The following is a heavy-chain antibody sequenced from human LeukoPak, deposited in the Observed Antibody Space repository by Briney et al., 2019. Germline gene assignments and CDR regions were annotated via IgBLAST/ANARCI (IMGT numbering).Heavy chain of an antibody. D-gene: IGHD2-2*01. V-gene: IGHV3-30-3*01. CDR1: GFTFSSYA. CDR3: ARDFPEEYQLLHSPNWFDP. Sequence: GGSLRLSCAASGFTFSSYAMHWVRQVPGKGLEWVAVILYDASNKYYADSVKGRFTISRDNSKNTLYLQMNSLRAEDTAVYYCARDFPEEYQLLHSPNWFDPWGQGTLVTVSS. CDR2: ILYDASNK. J-gene: IGHJ5*02.